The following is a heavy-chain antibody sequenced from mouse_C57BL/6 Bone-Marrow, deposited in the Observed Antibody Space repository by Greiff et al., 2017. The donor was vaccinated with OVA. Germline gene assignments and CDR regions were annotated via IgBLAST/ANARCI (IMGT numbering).Heavy chain of an antibody. V-gene: IGHV1-55*01. J-gene: IGHJ3*01. CDR1: GYTFTSYW. Sequence: VKLMESVAELVKPGASVKMSCKASGYTFTSYWITWVKQRPGQGLEWIGDIYPGSGSTNYNEKFKSKATLTVDTSSSTAYMQLSSLTSEDSAVYYCARKGNGYYVGFAYWGQGTLVTVSA. CDR2: IYPGSGST. D-gene: IGHD2-3*01. CDR3: ARKGNGYYVGFAY.